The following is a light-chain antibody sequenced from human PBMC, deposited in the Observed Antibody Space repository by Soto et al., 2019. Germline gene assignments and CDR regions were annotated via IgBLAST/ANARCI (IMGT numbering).Light chain of an antibody. CDR1: RSISSW. CDR3: QQYNSYSPT. CDR2: RAS. Sequence: DIHMTQAPSTMSASVGDRVKVTWRSSRSISSWLAWYQQKPGKAHKLLIYRASSLESGVPSRLSGSGSGTEFTLTISSLQPDDFETYYCQQYNSYSPTLGKGTNVE. J-gene: IGKJ1*01. V-gene: IGKV1-5*01.